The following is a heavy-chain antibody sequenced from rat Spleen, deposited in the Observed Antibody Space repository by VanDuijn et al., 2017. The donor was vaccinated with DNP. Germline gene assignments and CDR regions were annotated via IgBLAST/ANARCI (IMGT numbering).Heavy chain of an antibody. V-gene: IGHV5-7*01. D-gene: IGHD5-1*01. J-gene: IGHJ2*01. Sequence: EVQLVESGGGLVQPGRSLIISCTASGLTFSDHNMAWVRQAPTKGLEWVATISYDGLTTYYRDSVRGRFTISRDNAKSTLYLQMNSLRSEDTATYYCTREKTGRDWGQGVMVTVSS. CDR2: ISYDGLTT. CDR3: TREKTGRD. CDR1: GLTFSDHN.